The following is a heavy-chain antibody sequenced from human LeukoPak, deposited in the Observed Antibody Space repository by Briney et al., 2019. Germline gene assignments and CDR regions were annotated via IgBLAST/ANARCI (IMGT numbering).Heavy chain of an antibody. CDR1: GYTFTGYY. CDR3: AQNFLTGYYTRYYYYMDV. CDR2: INPNSGGT. J-gene: IGHJ6*03. V-gene: IGHV1-2*02. D-gene: IGHD3-9*01. Sequence: ASVKVSCKASGYTFTGYYMHWVRQAPGQGLEWMGWINPNSGGTNYAQKFQCRVTMTRDTSISTAYMELSRLRSDDTAVYYCAQNFLTGYYTRYYYYMDVWGKGTTVTVSS.